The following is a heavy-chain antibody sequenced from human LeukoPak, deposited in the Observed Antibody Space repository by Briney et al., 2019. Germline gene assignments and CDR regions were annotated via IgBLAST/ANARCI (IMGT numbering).Heavy chain of an antibody. Sequence: SSETLSLTCAVYGRSFSGYYWSWIRQPPGKGLEWIGEINHSGSTNYNPSLKSRLTISVDTSKNQLSLKLSSVTAADTAVYYCARVRTTVTTFKNYYYGMDVWGQGTTVTVSS. D-gene: IGHD4-17*01. V-gene: IGHV4-34*01. CDR1: GRSFSGYY. CDR2: INHSGST. CDR3: ARVRTTVTTFKNYYYGMDV. J-gene: IGHJ6*02.